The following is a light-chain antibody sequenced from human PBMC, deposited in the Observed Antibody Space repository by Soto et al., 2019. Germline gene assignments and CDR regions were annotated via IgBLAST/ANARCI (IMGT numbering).Light chain of an antibody. Sequence: QSALTQPASVPGAPGQSITISCTGTSSEVGGYNYVSWYQQHPGKAPKLMIYDVSNRPSGVSNRFSGSKSGNTASLTISGLQAEDEADYCCRSYTSSSTRVFGGGTKLTVL. CDR3: RSYTSSSTRV. V-gene: IGLV2-14*01. J-gene: IGLJ3*02. CDR1: SSEVGGYNY. CDR2: DVS.